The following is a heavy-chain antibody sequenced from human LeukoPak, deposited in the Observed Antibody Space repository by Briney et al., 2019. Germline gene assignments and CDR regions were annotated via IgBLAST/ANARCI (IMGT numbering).Heavy chain of an antibody. D-gene: IGHD6-13*01. CDR1: GFTFSSYA. CDR3: AILPGYSSGWYEVNY. CDR2: ISGSGDST. Sequence: GGSLRLSCAASGFTFSSYAMSWVRQAPGKGLEWVSGISGSGDSTYYADSVKGRFTISRDNSRNTLYLQMNSPRAEDTAVYYCAILPGYSSGWYEVNYWGQGTLVTVSS. J-gene: IGHJ4*02. V-gene: IGHV3-23*01.